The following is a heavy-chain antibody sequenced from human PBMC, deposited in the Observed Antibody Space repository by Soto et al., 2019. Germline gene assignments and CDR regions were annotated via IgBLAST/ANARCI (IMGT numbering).Heavy chain of an antibody. J-gene: IGHJ4*02. CDR1: GDSVSSESAA. V-gene: IGHV6-1*01. D-gene: IGHD1-1*01. CDR2: TFYRSKWYN. Sequence: TLSLTCAISGDSVSSESAAWNWIRQSPSRGLEWLGRTFYRSKWYNDYAVSVKSRITINPDTAKNQFSLHLNSVTPEDTAVYYCAREVGTAYPFEFWGQGTPVTVSS. CDR3: AREVGTAYPFEF.